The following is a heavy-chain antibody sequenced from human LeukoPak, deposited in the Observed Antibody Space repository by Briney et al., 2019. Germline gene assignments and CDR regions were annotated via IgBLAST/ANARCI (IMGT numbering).Heavy chain of an antibody. J-gene: IGHJ4*02. CDR3: AKGSGGSGSYSKYYFDY. CDR1: GFTFSNYG. Sequence: GRSLRLSCAASGFTFSNYGMNWVRQAPGKGLEWVSSISGSGGTTYYEDSVKGRFTISRDNSKNTLYLQMNSLRAEDTAVYYCAKGSGGSGSYSKYYFDYWGQGSLVTVSS. D-gene: IGHD3-10*01. CDR2: ISGSGGTT. V-gene: IGHV3-23*01.